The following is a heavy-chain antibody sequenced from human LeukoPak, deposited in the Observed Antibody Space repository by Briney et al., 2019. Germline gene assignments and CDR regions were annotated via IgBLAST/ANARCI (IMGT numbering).Heavy chain of an antibody. CDR3: AKEEPPGVLDL. CDR2: ISATGGT. V-gene: IGHV3-23*01. D-gene: IGHD3/OR15-3a*01. CDR1: GFTFSSFA. J-gene: IGHJ4*02. Sequence: QPEGFLRLSCVASGFTFSSFAMNWVRQAPGKGLEWVSVISATGGTRYADSVKGRFTISRDNSKNTLHLQMNSLRAEDTAVYYCAKEEPPGVLDLWGQGTLITVSS.